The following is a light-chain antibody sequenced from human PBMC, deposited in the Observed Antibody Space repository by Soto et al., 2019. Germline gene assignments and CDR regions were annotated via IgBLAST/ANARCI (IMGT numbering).Light chain of an antibody. CDR2: EAS. CDR1: ETIRSNY. CDR3: QQYGSSPRT. V-gene: IGKV3-20*01. J-gene: IGKJ1*01. Sequence: EIVLTQSPDTLSLSPGERATLSCRASETIRSNYLGWYQQKAGQAPRLLIYEASSRATGIPDRFSGSGSGTDFTLTINRLEPEDFAVYFCQQYGSSPRTFGQGSKVEIK.